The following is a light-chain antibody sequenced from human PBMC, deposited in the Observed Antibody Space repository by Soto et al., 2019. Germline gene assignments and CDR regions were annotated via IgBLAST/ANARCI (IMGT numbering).Light chain of an antibody. CDR1: QSVSRY. CDR3: QQRTTWVT. CDR2: DAS. J-gene: IGKJ5*01. V-gene: IGKV3-11*01. Sequence: EIVLTQSPATLSLSPGERATLSCRASQSVSRYLGWYQQKPGQAPRLLIFDASNRASGIPARFSGSGSGTDFTLTISSLESEDFAVYYCQQRTTWVTFGEGTLLAIK.